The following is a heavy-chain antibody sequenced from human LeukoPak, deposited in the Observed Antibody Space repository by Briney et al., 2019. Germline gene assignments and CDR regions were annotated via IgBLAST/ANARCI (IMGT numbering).Heavy chain of an antibody. Sequence: GGSLRLSCAASGFTFSSYSMNWVRQASGKGLEWVSSISSSSSYIYYADSVKGRFTISRDNAKNSLYLQMNSLRAEDTAVYYCARDLGATRGDYWGQGTLVTVSS. V-gene: IGHV3-21*01. J-gene: IGHJ4*02. CDR3: ARDLGATRGDY. CDR2: ISSSSSYI. CDR1: GFTFSSYS. D-gene: IGHD3-3*01.